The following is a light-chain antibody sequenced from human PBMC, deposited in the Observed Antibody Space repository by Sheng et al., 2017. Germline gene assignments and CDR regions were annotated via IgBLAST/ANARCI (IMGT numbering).Light chain of an antibody. J-gene: IGKJ4*01. CDR1: QTINKNY. CDR3: QQYNYWPPLT. Sequence: EIVLTQSPGTLSLSPGERATLSCRASQTINKNYLAWYQQKPGQAPRLFIYGASSRATAIPDRFSGSVSETEFTLTISSLQSEDIAVYYCQQYNYWPPLTFGGGTKVEIK. CDR2: GAS. V-gene: IGKV3-20*01.